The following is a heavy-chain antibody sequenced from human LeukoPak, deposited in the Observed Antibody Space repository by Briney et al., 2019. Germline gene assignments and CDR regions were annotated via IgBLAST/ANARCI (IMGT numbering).Heavy chain of an antibody. CDR1: GFTFSSYA. V-gene: IGHV3-23*01. CDR2: ISGSGGST. CDR3: AKDVIRSGWYLYYFDY. D-gene: IGHD6-19*01. Sequence: PGGSLRLSCAASGFTFSSYAMSWVRQARGKGLEWVSDISGSGGSTYYADSVKGRFTISRDNSKNTLYLQMNSLRAEDTAVYYCAKDVIRSGWYLYYFDYWGQGTLVTVSS. J-gene: IGHJ4*02.